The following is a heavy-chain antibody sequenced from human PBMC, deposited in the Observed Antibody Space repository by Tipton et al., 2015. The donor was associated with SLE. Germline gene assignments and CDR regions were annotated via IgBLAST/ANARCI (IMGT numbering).Heavy chain of an antibody. CDR3: ARQGYAYYFDY. D-gene: IGHD2-8*01. CDR2: IYYSGSI. Sequence: TLSLTCTVSGASINSNFWSWIRQSPGKGLEWIGYIYYSGSISYNPSLKSRVTISVDTSKNQFSLKLSSVTAADTAVYYCARQGYAYYFDYWGQGTLVTVSS. CDR1: GASINSNF. V-gene: IGHV4-59*01. J-gene: IGHJ4*02.